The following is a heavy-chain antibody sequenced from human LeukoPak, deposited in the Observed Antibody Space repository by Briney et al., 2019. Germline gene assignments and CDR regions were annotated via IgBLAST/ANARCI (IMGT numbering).Heavy chain of an antibody. CDR1: GYTFTSYY. CDR3: ARVGLFLEWLPSYYYYGMDV. Sequence: EASVKVSCKASGYTFTSYYMHWVRQAPGQGLEWMGRINPNSGGTNYAQKFQGRVTMTRDTSISTAYMELSRLRSDDTAVYYCARVGLFLEWLPSYYYYGMDVWGQGTTVTVSS. D-gene: IGHD3-3*01. V-gene: IGHV1-2*06. J-gene: IGHJ6*02. CDR2: INPNSGGT.